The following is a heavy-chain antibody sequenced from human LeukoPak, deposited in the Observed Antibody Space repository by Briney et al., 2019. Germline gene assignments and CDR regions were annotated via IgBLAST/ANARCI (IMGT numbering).Heavy chain of an antibody. CDR1: GFTFDDYA. J-gene: IGHJ6*04. CDR2: INWNSDSI. D-gene: IGHD3-10*02. Sequence: GGSLRLSCAVSGFTFDDYAMHWVRQVPGKGLEWVSGINWNSDSIGYADSVKGRFTTSRDNDKNPLYLQMNSLRAEDTAVYYCAELGITMIGGVWGKGTTVTISS. CDR3: AELGITMIGGV. V-gene: IGHV3-9*01.